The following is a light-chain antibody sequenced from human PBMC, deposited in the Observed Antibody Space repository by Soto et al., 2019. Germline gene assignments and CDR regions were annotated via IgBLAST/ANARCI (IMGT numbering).Light chain of an antibody. V-gene: IGLV1-51*01. J-gene: IGLJ1*01. Sequence: QPLLTQHPSVSAAPGHQVTISCSGSSSNIGNNYVSWYQQLPGTAPKLLIYDNNKRPSGIPDRFSGSKSGTSATLGITGLQTGDEADYYCGTWDSSLSAYVFGTGTKSPS. CDR3: GTWDSSLSAYV. CDR2: DNN. CDR1: SSNIGNNY.